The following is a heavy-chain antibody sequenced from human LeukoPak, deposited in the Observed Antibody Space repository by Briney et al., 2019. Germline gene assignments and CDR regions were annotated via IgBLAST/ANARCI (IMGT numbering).Heavy chain of an antibody. CDR3: ARPLHDYGDYDFGY. D-gene: IGHD4-17*01. V-gene: IGHV4-59*08. CDR1: GGSITTYY. J-gene: IGHJ4*02. Sequence: SETLSLTCTLSGGSITTYYWSWIRQPPGKGLEWIGYIHYRGTTNYNPSLKSRVTISVDTSKNQFSLKLSSVTAADTAVYYCARPLHDYGDYDFGYWGQGTLVTVSS. CDR2: IHYRGTT.